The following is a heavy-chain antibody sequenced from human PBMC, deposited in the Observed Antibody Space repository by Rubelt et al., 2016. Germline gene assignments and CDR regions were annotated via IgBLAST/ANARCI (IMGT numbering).Heavy chain of an antibody. CDR2: IYWDDDK. J-gene: IGHJ4*02. D-gene: IGHD3-10*01. V-gene: IGHV2-5*02. CDR3: AHILLDTMVRGVIIGYFDY. Sequence: QITLKESGPTLVKPTQTLTLTCTFSGFSLSTSGVGVGWIRQPPGKALEWLALIYWDDDKRYSPSLKSRSTTTQATSKNQVVLTMTNMDPVDTATYYCAHILLDTMVRGVIIGYFDYWGQGTLVTVSS. CDR1: GFSLSTSGVG.